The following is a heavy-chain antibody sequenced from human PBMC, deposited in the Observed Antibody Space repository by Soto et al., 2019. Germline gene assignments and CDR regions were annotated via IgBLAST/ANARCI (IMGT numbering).Heavy chain of an antibody. J-gene: IGHJ6*03. CDR1: GGSFSDYY. CDR2: IYHSGST. Sequence: PSETLSLTYAVYGGSFSDYYWSWIRQPPGKGLEWIGEIYHSGSTNYNPSLKSRVTISVDTSKNQFSLRLSSVTAADTAVYYCARRVTVSYYMDVWGKGTAVTVSS. D-gene: IGHD3-3*01. V-gene: IGHV4-34*01. CDR3: ARRVTVSYYMDV.